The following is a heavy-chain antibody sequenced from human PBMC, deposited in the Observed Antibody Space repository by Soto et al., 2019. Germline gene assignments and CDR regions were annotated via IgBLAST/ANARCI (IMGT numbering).Heavy chain of an antibody. CDR3: ARGMIRGVVYYGVEV. D-gene: IGHD3-10*01. J-gene: IGHJ6*02. CDR1: GFSFSSYD. V-gene: IGHV3-30*03. Sequence: QEQLVESGGGAVQPGRSLRLSCTASGFSFSSYDMHWVRQAPGEGLEWVSAMSFDGSYKHYADSVKGRFTISRDNSENTLYLQMNGLRPEHTAVYFCARGMIRGVVYYGVEVWGQGTTVTVS. CDR2: MSFDGSYK.